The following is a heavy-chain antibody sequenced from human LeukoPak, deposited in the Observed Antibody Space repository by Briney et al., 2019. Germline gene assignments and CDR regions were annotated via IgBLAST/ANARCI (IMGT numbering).Heavy chain of an antibody. CDR3: ARDRYGSGSYYRRDGDFDY. Sequence: ASVKVSCKASGYTFTSYGISWVRQAPGQGLEWMGWISAYNGNTNYAQKLQGRVTMTTDTSTSTAYMELRSLRSDDTAVYYCARDRYGSGSYYRRDGDFDYWGQGTLVTVSS. D-gene: IGHD3-10*01. J-gene: IGHJ4*02. CDR1: GYTFTSYG. V-gene: IGHV1-18*01. CDR2: ISAYNGNT.